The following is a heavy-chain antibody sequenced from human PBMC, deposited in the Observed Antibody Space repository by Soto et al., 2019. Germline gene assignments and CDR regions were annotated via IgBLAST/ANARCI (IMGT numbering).Heavy chain of an antibody. CDR2: IYYSGST. V-gene: IGHV4-30-4*01. CDR1: GGSISSGDYY. J-gene: IGHJ6*02. Sequence: PSETLSLTCTVSGGSISSGDYYWSWIRQPPGKGLEWIGYIYYSGSTYYNPSLKSRVTISVDTSKNQFSLKLSSVTAADTAVYYCARDSAYGDDPYYWYYYGMDVWGQGTTVTVSS. D-gene: IGHD4-17*01. CDR3: ARDSAYGDDPYYWYYYGMDV.